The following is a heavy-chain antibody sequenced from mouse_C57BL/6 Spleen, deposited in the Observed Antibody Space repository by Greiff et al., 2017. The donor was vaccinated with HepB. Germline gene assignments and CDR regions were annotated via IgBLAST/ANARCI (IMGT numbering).Heavy chain of an antibody. D-gene: IGHD3-1*01. CDR3: AREGLGLWFAY. Sequence: QVQLQQSGAELVKPGASVKLSCKASGYTFTSYWMHWVKQRPGRGLEWIGRIDPNSGGTKYNEKFKSKATLTVDKPSSTAYMQLSSRTSEDSAVYYFAREGLGLWFAYWGQGTLVTVSA. V-gene: IGHV1-72*01. CDR2: IDPNSGGT. J-gene: IGHJ3*01. CDR1: GYTFTSYW.